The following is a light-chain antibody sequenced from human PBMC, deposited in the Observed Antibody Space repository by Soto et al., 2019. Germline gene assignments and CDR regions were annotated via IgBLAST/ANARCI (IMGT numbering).Light chain of an antibody. CDR3: CSYAGSRTFV. Sequence: QSVLTQPASVSGSPGQSITVSCTGTSSDVGAYNLVSWYQQQPGKAPRLIIYEGTKRPSGISRRSSGSKSANTASLTISGLRAEDEAHYHCCSYAGSRTFVFGGGTKLTVL. CDR1: SSDVGAYNL. J-gene: IGLJ3*02. CDR2: EGT. V-gene: IGLV2-23*01.